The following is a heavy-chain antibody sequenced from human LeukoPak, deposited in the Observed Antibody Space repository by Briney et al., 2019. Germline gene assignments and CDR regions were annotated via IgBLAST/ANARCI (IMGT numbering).Heavy chain of an antibody. D-gene: IGHD5-12*01. CDR2: ISAYNGNT. CDR3: ARDRSGYDSERRHYYYYGMDV. J-gene: IGHJ6*02. CDR1: GYTFTSYG. V-gene: IGHV1-18*01. Sequence: EASVKVSCKASGYTFTSYGISWVRQAPGQGLEWMGWISAYNGNTNYAQKLQGRVTMTTDTSTSAAYMELRSLRSDDTAVYYCARDRSGYDSERRHYYYYGMDVWGQGTTVTVSS.